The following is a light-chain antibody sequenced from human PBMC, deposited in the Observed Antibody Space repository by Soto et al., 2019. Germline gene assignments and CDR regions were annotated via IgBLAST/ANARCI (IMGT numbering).Light chain of an antibody. CDR3: QQLATSLPIT. CDR1: QSVSSN. J-gene: IGKJ5*01. CDR2: GAS. Sequence: EIVIPQGPATLSLSPGESATLACGGSQSVSSNLAWYQQKPGQSPRLLIYGASTRATGVPARFSGSGSGTDVTLTINRLVPEDSAVYYCQQLATSLPITFGQGTRLEI. V-gene: IGKV3-15*01.